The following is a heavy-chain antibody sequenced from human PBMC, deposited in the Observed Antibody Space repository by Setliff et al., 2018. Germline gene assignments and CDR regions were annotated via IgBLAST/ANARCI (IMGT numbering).Heavy chain of an antibody. J-gene: IGHJ4*02. V-gene: IGHV3-53*01. D-gene: IGHD1-7*01. CDR2: IYSSFYGGIT. CDR3: AKPQVELRWGFES. Sequence: GGSLRLSCEVSGFIVSNNEMSWVRQAPGKGLQWVSLIYSSFYGGITFYSDSVKGRFTIFRDGSKNTLYLQMTSLRAEDTAVYYCAKPQVELRWGFESWGQGTLVTVSS. CDR1: GFIVSNNE.